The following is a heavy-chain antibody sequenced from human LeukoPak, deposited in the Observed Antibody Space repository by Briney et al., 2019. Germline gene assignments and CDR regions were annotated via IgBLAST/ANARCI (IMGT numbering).Heavy chain of an antibody. V-gene: IGHV4-4*07. CDR2: IYTSGST. J-gene: IGHJ4*02. Sequence: PSETLSLTCTVSGGSISSYFWSWIRQPAGEGLEWIGRIYTSGSTNYNPSLKSRVTISADKSTNQFSLKLSSVTAADTAVYYCARDRFGDLNYFDYWGEGTLVTVSS. CDR1: GGSISSYF. D-gene: IGHD3-3*01. CDR3: ARDRFGDLNYFDY.